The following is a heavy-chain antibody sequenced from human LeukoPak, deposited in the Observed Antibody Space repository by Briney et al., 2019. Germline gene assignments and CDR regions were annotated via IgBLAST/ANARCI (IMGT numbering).Heavy chain of an antibody. Sequence: SETLSLTCSVSGGSIRGYYWSWIRQPPGKGLEWIGYIYDSGSSKYNPSLKSRVTISVDTSKRQFSLNLRSVTAADTAVYYCARDTRSYDNSGYYSFDFWGPGTLVTVSS. CDR2: IYDSGSS. D-gene: IGHD3-22*01. CDR1: GGSIRGYY. J-gene: IGHJ4*02. CDR3: ARDTRSYDNSGYYSFDF. V-gene: IGHV4-59*01.